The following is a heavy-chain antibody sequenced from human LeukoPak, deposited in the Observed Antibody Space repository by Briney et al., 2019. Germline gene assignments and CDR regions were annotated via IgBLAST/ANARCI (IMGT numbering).Heavy chain of an antibody. V-gene: IGHV3-66*02. CDR1: GFIVNSYA. CDR3: ARDRNQGIAAAGTEYMDV. D-gene: IGHD6-13*01. Sequence: GGSLRLSCAASGFIVNSYAMSWVRQAPGKGLAWVSVIYSGGSTYYADSVKGRFTISRDNSKNTLYLQMNSLRAEDTAVYYCARDRNQGIAAAGTEYMDVWGKGTTVTVSS. CDR2: IYSGGST. J-gene: IGHJ6*03.